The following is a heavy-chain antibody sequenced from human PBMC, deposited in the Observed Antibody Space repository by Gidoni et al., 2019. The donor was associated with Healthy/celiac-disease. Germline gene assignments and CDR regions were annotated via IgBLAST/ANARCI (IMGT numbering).Heavy chain of an antibody. CDR2: IYHSGST. CDR3: ARGYYYDSSGYYFFGGRGPYWYFDL. D-gene: IGHD3-22*01. Sequence: QVQLQESGPGLVKPSGTLSPTCAVSGGSIRSRNWWTWVRQPPGKGLEWIGEIYHSGSTNYNPSLKSRVTISVDTSKNQFSLKLSSVTAADTAVYYCARGYYYDSSGYYFFGGRGPYWYFDLWGRGTLVTVSS. J-gene: IGHJ2*01. V-gene: IGHV4-4*02. CDR1: GGSIRSRNW.